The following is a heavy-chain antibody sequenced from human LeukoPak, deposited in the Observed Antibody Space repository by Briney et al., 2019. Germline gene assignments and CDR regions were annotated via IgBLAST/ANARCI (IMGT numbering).Heavy chain of an antibody. CDR3: ARDAVDTANAV. CDR2: INRDGSIT. J-gene: IGHJ6*02. CDR1: GFTFTTYW. V-gene: IGHV3-74*01. Sequence: GGSLRLSCAASGFTFTTYWMHWVRQAPGKGLVWVSHINRDGSITSYADSVKGRFTISRDNAKNTLYLQMNSLRAEDTAVYYCARDAVDTANAVWGQGATVTVSS. D-gene: IGHD5-18*01.